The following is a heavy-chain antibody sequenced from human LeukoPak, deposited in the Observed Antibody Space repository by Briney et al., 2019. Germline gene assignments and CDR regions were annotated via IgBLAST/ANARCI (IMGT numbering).Heavy chain of an antibody. CDR1: GYSFTTCW. D-gene: IGHD3-10*01. CDR2: IFPDDSDT. Sequence: GESLKISCKTSGYSFTTCWLGWVRQMPGTGLEWVGAIFPDDSDTRYSPSFQGQVVISADRSIRTAYLQWNTLKTSDTAMYYCVRQRGASGTINHFDPWGQGTLVTVSS. J-gene: IGHJ5*02. V-gene: IGHV5-51*01. CDR3: VRQRGASGTINHFDP.